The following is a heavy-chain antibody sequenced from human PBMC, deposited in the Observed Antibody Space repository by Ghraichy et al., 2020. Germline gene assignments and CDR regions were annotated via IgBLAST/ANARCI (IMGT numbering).Heavy chain of an antibody. J-gene: IGHJ6*03. CDR2: IYHSGST. D-gene: IGHD2-2*01. V-gene: IGHV4-38-2*02. CDR1: GYSISSGYY. CDR3: AREATRYCSSTSCYGLGRHYYYMDV. Sequence: GSLSLTCTVSGYSISSGYYWGWIRQPPGKGLEWIGSIYHSGSTYYNPSLKSRVTISVDTSKNQFSLKLSSVTAADTAVYYCAREATRYCSSTSCYGLGRHYYYMDVWGKGTTVTVSS.